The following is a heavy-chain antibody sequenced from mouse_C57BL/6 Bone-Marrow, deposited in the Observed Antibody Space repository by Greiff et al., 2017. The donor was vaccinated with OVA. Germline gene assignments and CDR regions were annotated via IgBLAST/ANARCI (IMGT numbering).Heavy chain of an antibody. J-gene: IGHJ1*03. V-gene: IGHV14-2*01. CDR3: ASLHYDGSSYGYFDV. CDR1: GFNIKDYY. D-gene: IGHD1-1*01. CDR2: IDPEDGET. Sequence: VQLKESGAELVKPGASVKLSCTASGFNIKDYYMHWVKQRTEQGLEWIGRIDPEDGETKYAPKFQGKATITADTSSNTAYLQLSSLTSEDTAVYYCASLHYDGSSYGYFDVWGTGTTVTVSS.